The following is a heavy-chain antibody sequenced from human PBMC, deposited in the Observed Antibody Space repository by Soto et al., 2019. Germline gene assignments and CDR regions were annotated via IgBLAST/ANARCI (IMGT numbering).Heavy chain of an antibody. Sequence: KPSETLSLTCAVSGYSISSGYYWGWIRQPPGKGLEWIGSIYHSGSTYYNPSLKSRVTISVDTSKNQFSLKLSSVTAADTAVYYCARVLPGGTDPWGQGTLVTVSS. J-gene: IGHJ5*02. CDR1: GYSISSGYY. D-gene: IGHD1-1*01. V-gene: IGHV4-38-2*01. CDR3: ARVLPGGTDP. CDR2: IYHSGST.